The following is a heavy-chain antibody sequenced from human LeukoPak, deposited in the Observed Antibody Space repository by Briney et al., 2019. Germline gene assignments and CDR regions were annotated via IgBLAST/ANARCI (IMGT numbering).Heavy chain of an antibody. V-gene: IGHV4-59*08. CDR1: GGSISNYY. J-gene: IGHJ4*02. CDR2: ISSSGST. D-gene: IGHD5-12*01. Sequence: PSETLSLTCTVSGGSISNYYWSWIRQPPGKGLEWIGYISSSGSTNYNPSLKSRVTILVDMSKTQFSLKLSSVTAADTAVYYCARHLNSAYPLFDYWGQGTLVTVSS. CDR3: ARHLNSAYPLFDY.